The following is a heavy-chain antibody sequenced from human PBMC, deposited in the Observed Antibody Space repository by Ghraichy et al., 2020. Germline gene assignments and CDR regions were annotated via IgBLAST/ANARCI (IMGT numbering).Heavy chain of an antibody. Sequence: GGSLRLSCSTSGFTFSRYWMSWVRQAPGKGLEWVANIKQDGSEKHCMDSVKGRFTISRDNAKNSLYLQMNSLRAEDTAIYYCARDTYGIFDFWGQGTLVTVSS. CDR3: ARDTYGIFDF. CDR1: GFTFSRYW. J-gene: IGHJ4*02. D-gene: IGHD2-8*01. CDR2: IKQDGSEK. V-gene: IGHV3-7*01.